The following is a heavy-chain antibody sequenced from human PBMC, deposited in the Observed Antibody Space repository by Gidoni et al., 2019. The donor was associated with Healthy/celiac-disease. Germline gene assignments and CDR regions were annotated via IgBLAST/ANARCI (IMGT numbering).Heavy chain of an antibody. CDR1: GFTFSDYY. CDR2: ISSSGSTI. Sequence: VKPGGSLRLSCAASGFTFSDYYMSWIRQAPGKGLQWVSYISSSGSTIYYADSVKGRFTISRDNAKNSLYLQMNSLRAEDTAVYYCARENPTGSGYSGYPKDYYYYGMDVWGQGTTVTVSS. D-gene: IGHD5-12*01. CDR3: ARENPTGSGYSGYPKDYYYYGMDV. V-gene: IGHV3-11*01. J-gene: IGHJ6*02.